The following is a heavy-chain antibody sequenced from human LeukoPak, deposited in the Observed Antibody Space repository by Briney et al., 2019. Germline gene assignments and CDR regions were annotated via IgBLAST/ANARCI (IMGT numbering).Heavy chain of an antibody. CDR3: ARGRLLTFGGNWFDP. J-gene: IGHJ5*02. V-gene: IGHV4-61*02. CDR2: VFTSGST. D-gene: IGHD3-16*01. Sequence: SETLSLTCTVSGGSISGGSYYWSWIRQPAGKGLEWIGRVFTSGSTNYNPSLKSRVTISVDTSKNQFSLKLSSVTAADTAVYYCARGRLLTFGGNWFDPWGQGTLVTVSS. CDR1: GGSISGGSYY.